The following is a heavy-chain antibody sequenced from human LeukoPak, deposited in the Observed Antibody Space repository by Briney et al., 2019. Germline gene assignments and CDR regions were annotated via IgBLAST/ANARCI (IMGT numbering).Heavy chain of an antibody. CDR1: GFVYSTYA. J-gene: IGHJ4*02. CDR3: AIWTSGNY. D-gene: IGHD1-1*01. CDR2: MDPTESQK. V-gene: IGHV3-7*01. Sequence: PGGSLRLSCAASGFVYSTYAMNWVRQAPGKGLEWVANMDPTESQKRYVDSVKGRFTISKDNSGASLYLDMHSLRAEDTAIYYCAIWTSGNYWGQGTLVTVSS.